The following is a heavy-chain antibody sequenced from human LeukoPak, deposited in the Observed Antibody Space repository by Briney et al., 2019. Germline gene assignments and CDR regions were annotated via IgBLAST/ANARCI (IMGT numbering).Heavy chain of an antibody. CDR3: ARQPYYYDSSGYYPYFDY. V-gene: IGHV4-39*01. Sequence: SETLSLTCTVSGGSITTSSYYWGWIRQPPGKGLEWIRIIYYSGSTYYNPSLKSRVTISVDTSKNQFSLKLSSVTAADTAVYYCARQPYYYDSSGYYPYFDYWGQGTLVTVSS. CDR2: IYYSGST. CDR1: GGSITTSSYY. D-gene: IGHD3-22*01. J-gene: IGHJ4*02.